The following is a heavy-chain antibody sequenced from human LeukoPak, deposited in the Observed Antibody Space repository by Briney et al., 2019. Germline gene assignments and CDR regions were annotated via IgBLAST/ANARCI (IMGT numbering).Heavy chain of an antibody. D-gene: IGHD5-12*01. CDR3: ARRQYSGYDFDF. J-gene: IGHJ4*02. CDR1: DSTFTNYW. Sequence: GESLEISCKGPDSTFTNYWIAWVRQMPGKGLKWMGIIYPRDSATRYSPSFQGQVTVSADKSISTAYLQWSSLEASDTAIYYCARRQYSGYDFDFWGQGTLVTVSS. CDR2: IYPRDSAT. V-gene: IGHV5-51*01.